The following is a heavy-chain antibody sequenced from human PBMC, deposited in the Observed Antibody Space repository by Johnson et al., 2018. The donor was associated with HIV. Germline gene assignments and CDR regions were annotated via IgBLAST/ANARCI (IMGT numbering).Heavy chain of an antibody. V-gene: IGHV3-15*01. CDR1: GFTFSNAW. Sequence: VQLVESGGGVVQPGRSLRLSCAASGFTFSNAWMSWVRQAPGKGLEWVGRIKSKTDGGTTDYAAHVKGRFTISRDDSKNTLYLQMNSLKTGDAAVYDCTTATAGGSPDAFDIWGQGTMVTVSS. D-gene: IGHD1-26*01. CDR2: IKSKTDGGTT. CDR3: TTATAGGSPDAFDI. J-gene: IGHJ3*02.